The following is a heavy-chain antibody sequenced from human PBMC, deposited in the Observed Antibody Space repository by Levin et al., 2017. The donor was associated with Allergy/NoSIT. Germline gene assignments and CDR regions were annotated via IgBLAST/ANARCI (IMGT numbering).Heavy chain of an antibody. J-gene: IGHJ5*02. CDR2: INPSGGST. V-gene: IGHV1-46*01. D-gene: IGHD6-19*01. CDR1: GYTFTSYY. Sequence: ASVKVSCKSSGYTFTSYYIHWVRQAPGQGLEWMGIINPSGGSTTYAQKFQGRVTMTRDTSTSTVYRELSSLRSEDTAVYYCASGTYTSKSSGGDSFNWFDPWGQGTLVTVSS. CDR3: ASGTYTSKSSGGDSFNWFDP.